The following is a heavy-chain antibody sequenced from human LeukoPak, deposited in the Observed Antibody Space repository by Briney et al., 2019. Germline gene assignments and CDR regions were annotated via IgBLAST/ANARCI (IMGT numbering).Heavy chain of an antibody. D-gene: IGHD7-27*01. CDR1: GYSFTSYW. J-gene: IGHJ3*02. Sequence: GESLQISCKGSGYSFTSYWIGWVRQMPGKGLEWMGIIYPGDSDTRYSPSFQGQVTISADKSISTAYLQWSSLKASDTAMYYCARPAGEALDAFDIWGQGTMVTVSS. V-gene: IGHV5-51*01. CDR3: ARPAGEALDAFDI. CDR2: IYPGDSDT.